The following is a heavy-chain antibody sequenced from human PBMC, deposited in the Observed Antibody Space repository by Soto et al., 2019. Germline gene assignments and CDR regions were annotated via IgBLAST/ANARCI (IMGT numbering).Heavy chain of an antibody. CDR2: ISGSGGST. V-gene: IGHV3-23*01. Sequence: EVQLLESGGGLVQPGGSLRLSCAASGFTFSNYAVTWVRQAPGKGLEWVSTISGSGGSTYYADSVKGRFTIARDNSKNTLYLQMNSLRAEDTPVYYCAKDQGSSWCGIDYWGQGTMVTVSS. CDR3: AKDQGSSWCGIDY. CDR1: GFTFSNYA. J-gene: IGHJ4*02. D-gene: IGHD6-13*01.